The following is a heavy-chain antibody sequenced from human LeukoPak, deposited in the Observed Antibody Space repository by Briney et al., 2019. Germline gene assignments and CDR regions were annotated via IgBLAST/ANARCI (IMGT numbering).Heavy chain of an antibody. J-gene: IGHJ6*03. CDR3: ATDRLEGIAVAGKRVYYYMDV. CDR2: FDPENGET. CDR1: GYTLTKLS. D-gene: IGHD6-19*01. Sequence: GASVKVSCKASGYTLTKLSMHWVRQAPGKGLEWMGCFDPENGETIYAQKFQGRVTMTEDTSTDTAYMELRSLRSEDTAVYYCATDRLEGIAVAGKRVYYYMDVWGKGTTVTASS. V-gene: IGHV1-24*01.